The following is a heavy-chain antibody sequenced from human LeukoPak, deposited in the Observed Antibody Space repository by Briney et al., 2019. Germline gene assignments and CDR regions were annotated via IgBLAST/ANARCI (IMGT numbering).Heavy chain of an antibody. J-gene: IGHJ4*02. CDR2: IRYDELQD. D-gene: IGHD4-11*01. CDR3: VRDFSNYVAFFDS. CDR1: GFTFSSYG. V-gene: IGHV3-30*02. Sequence: GGSLRLSCAASGFTFSSYGMHWVRQAPGKGLEWVAFIRYDELQDYYADSVRGRFTISRDNSKSALYLQMGSLRPEDTAMYYCVRDFSNYVAFFDSWGQGVLVTVSS.